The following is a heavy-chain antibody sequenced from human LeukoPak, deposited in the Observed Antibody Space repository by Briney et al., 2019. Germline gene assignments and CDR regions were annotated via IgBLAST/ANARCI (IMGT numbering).Heavy chain of an antibody. CDR1: GFTFSSYA. CDR3: TTYGSGRKFDY. V-gene: IGHV3-15*04. CDR2: IESKTDGGTT. Sequence: GGSLRLSCAASGFTFSSYAMSWVRQAPGKGLEWVGRIESKTDGGTTDYAAPVKGRFTISRDDSINTLYLQMNSLKSEDTAVYYCTTYGSGRKFDYWGQGILVTVSS. J-gene: IGHJ4*02. D-gene: IGHD3-10*01.